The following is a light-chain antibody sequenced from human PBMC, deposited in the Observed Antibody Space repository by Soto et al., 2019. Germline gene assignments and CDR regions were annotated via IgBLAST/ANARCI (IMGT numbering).Light chain of an antibody. CDR3: QQYNTFSWT. CDR1: RSISVW. Sequence: DIQMTQSPSTLSASVGDRVTITCRASRSISVWLAWYQQKPGKAPKLLIFDASSLESGVPSRSSASGSGTEFTLTISSLHPDDFATYFCQQYNTFSWTFGKGTKVDIK. V-gene: IGKV1-5*01. J-gene: IGKJ1*01. CDR2: DAS.